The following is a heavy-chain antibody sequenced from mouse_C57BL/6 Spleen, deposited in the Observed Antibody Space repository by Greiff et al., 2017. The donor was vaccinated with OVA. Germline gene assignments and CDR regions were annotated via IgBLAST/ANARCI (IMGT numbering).Heavy chain of an antibody. CDR2: IHPSSGST. J-gene: IGHJ4*01. V-gene: IGHV1-64*01. CDR1: GYTFTSYW. Sequence: QVQLQQPGAELVKPGASVKLSCKASGYTFTSYWMHWVKQRPGQGLEWIGMIHPSSGSTNYNEKFKSKATLTVDKSSSTAYMQLSSLTSEDSAVYYCARYGFRYSSSYAMDYWGQGTSVTVSS. D-gene: IGHD1-1*01. CDR3: ARYGFRYSSSYAMDY.